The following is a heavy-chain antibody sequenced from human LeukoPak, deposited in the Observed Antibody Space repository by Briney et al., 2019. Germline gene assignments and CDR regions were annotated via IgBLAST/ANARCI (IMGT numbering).Heavy chain of an antibody. Sequence: ASVKVSCKASGYTFTSCYLHWVRQAPGQGLEWMGIINPSGGSTSYAQKFQDRVTMTRDTSTSTVYMELSSLRSEDTAVYYCAREYGGNRFDYWGQGTLVTVSS. CDR2: INPSGGST. D-gene: IGHD4-23*01. CDR3: AREYGGNRFDY. CDR1: GYTFTSCY. V-gene: IGHV1-46*01. J-gene: IGHJ4*02.